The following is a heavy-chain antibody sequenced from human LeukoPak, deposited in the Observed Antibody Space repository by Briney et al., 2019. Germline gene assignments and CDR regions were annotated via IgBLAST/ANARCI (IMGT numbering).Heavy chain of an antibody. J-gene: IGHJ6*02. CDR3: ARALSGSYYNVGSRGMDV. D-gene: IGHD3-10*01. CDR1: GFTFSDYY. Sequence: GGSLRLSCAASGFTFSDYYMSWIRQAPGKGLEWVSYISSSGSTIYYADSVKGRFTISRDNAKNSLYLQMNSLRAEDTAVYYCARALSGSYYNVGSRGMDVWGQGTTVTVSS. CDR2: ISSSGSTI. V-gene: IGHV3-11*01.